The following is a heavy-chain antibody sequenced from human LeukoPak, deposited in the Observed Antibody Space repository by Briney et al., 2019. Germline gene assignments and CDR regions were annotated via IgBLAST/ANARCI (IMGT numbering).Heavy chain of an antibody. CDR1: GFTFTNAW. Sequence: GGSLRLSCVDSGFTFTNAWMGWVRQAPGKGLEWIGRIKSKTDGETTNYAEPVRGRFTISRDDSKSAVYLQMNSLKIEDTAVYYCAKDQDRSSSWFDYWGQGTLVTVSS. CDR3: AKDQDRSSSWFDY. CDR2: IKSKTDGETT. J-gene: IGHJ4*02. V-gene: IGHV3-15*01. D-gene: IGHD6-13*01.